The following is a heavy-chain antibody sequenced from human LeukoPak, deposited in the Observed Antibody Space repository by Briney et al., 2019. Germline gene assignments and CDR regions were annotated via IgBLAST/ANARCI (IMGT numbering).Heavy chain of an antibody. J-gene: IGHJ4*02. CDR1: GSIFGSYA. D-gene: IGHD6-13*01. Sequence: EGSLRHTCTASGSIFGSYAMRWIRQAAGKVVEWISAISGSGGSTYYADSVKGRFTNSRDNSKNTSYLQMNSLRAEDTAVYYCAKDRGIAAAGTHFFFDYWGQGTLVTVSS. CDR3: AKDRGIAAAGTHFFFDY. CDR2: ISGSGGST. V-gene: IGHV3-23*01.